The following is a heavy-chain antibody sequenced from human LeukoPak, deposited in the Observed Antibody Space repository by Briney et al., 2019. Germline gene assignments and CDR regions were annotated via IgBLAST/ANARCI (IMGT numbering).Heavy chain of an antibody. CDR2: IYYSGST. CDR3: ARARGYSYGFAGDY. V-gene: IGHV4-39*01. CDR1: SGSISSSDYF. Sequence: SETLSLTCTVSSGSISSSDYFWGWIRQPPGKGLEWIANIYYSGSTYYNPSLKSRVTISMDTSKNQFSLKLRSVTAADTAVYYCARARGYSYGFAGDYWGQGTLVTVSS. J-gene: IGHJ4*02. D-gene: IGHD5-18*01.